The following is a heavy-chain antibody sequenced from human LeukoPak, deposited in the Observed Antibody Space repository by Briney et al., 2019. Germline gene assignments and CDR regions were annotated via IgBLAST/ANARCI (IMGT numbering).Heavy chain of an antibody. Sequence: GGSLRLSCAASGFTFSSYGMHWVRQAPGKGLEWVALISYDGSNKYYADSVKGRFTISRDNSKNTLYLQMNSLRVEDTAVYYCAKPAYAGYYYYMDVWGKGTTVTISS. CDR3: AKPAYAGYYYYMDV. D-gene: IGHD3-16*01. CDR2: ISYDGSNK. J-gene: IGHJ6*03. CDR1: GFTFSSYG. V-gene: IGHV3-30*18.